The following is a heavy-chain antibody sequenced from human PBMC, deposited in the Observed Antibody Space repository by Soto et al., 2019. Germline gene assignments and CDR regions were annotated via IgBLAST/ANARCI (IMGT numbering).Heavy chain of an antibody. CDR2: ISHSGIT. CDR3: ARVLRGWFDP. Sequence: SETMSLTSAVSGGSITSAKWWTWVRQPPGGGLEWIGEISHSGITNYKASLKSRVTMSVDKTKNDVSLKLTSVTAADTAVYYCARVLRGWFDPWGQGTPVTVSS. CDR1: GGSITSAKW. J-gene: IGHJ5*02. V-gene: IGHV4-4*02.